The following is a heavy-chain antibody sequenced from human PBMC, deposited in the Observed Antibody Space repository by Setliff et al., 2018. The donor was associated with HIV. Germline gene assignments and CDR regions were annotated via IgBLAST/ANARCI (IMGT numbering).Heavy chain of an antibody. CDR1: GGSLSDYY. J-gene: IGHJ4*02. D-gene: IGHD5-18*01. Sequence: KASETLSLTCGVYGGSLSDYYWNWIRQPPGKGLEWIAEINHSGSTNYNPPLKSRATISVDTSQNQLTLKLSSVTAAETAMYYCARYDGYKVRFDNWGPGTLVTVSS. CDR2: INHSGST. CDR3: ARYDGYKVRFDN. V-gene: IGHV4-34*01.